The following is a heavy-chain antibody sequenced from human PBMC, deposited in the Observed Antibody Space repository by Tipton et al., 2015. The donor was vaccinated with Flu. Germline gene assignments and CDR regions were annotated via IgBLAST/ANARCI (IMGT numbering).Heavy chain of an antibody. CDR2: IWSDGSTE. CDR1: GFTFSNYG. V-gene: IGHV3-33*01. J-gene: IGHJ4*02. D-gene: IGHD1-14*01. CDR3: ARDIGTTVFYFDH. Sequence: SLRLSCAVSGFTFSNYGMHWVRQTPGKGLEWVAVIWSDGSTEYYADSVKGRFTISRDNSRGNLYLQMNSLRGDDTAVYFCARDIGTTVFYFDHWGQGALVTVSS.